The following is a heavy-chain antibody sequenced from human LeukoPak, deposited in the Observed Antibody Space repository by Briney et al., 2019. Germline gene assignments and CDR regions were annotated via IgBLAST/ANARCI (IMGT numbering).Heavy chain of an antibody. V-gene: IGHV4-30-4*08. Sequence: SETLSLTCTVSDGSISSGDYYWSWIRQPPGKALEWIGFIYYSGTTYYNPSLKPRVSISDDTSKNQFSLKLTSVTAADTAVYYCARRYCSSTNCHDAFDIWGQGTMVTVSS. D-gene: IGHD2-2*01. CDR3: ARRYCSSTNCHDAFDI. CDR2: IYYSGTT. CDR1: DGSISSGDYY. J-gene: IGHJ3*02.